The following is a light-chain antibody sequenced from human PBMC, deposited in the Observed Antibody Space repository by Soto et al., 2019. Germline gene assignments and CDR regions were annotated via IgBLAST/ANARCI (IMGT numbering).Light chain of an antibody. CDR3: QQTHTFPRT. CDR1: QDISNW. CDR2: GAG. Sequence: DVQVTQSPSFVSASVGDRVTITCRASQDISNWLAWYQQKPGHAPRALIYGAGTLQSGVPPTFSGSRSGTEFTLTIDSLKPEDFATYFCQQTHTFPRTFGRGTKV. J-gene: IGKJ1*01. V-gene: IGKV1-12*01.